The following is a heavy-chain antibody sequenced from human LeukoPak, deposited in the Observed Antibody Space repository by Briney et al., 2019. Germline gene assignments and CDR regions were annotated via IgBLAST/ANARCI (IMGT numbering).Heavy chain of an antibody. CDR1: GFNFGDHA. V-gene: IGHV3-49*04. J-gene: IGHJ6*02. CDR3: SRGPIQLLVQNGVDV. CDR2: IRSKAYRGTT. Sequence: GGSLRLSCTTSGFNFGDHAMTWVRQAPGKGLEWVGFIRSKAYRGTTEYVASVKGRFTISRDDSKSVVYLQMNSLKSEDTAVYYCSRGPIQLLVQNGVDVWGQGTTVTVSS. D-gene: IGHD5-18*01.